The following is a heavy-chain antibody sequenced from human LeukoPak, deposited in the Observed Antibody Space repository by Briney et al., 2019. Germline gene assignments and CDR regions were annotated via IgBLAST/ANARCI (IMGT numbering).Heavy chain of an antibody. CDR3: ARDREDGDYGRYYFDY. CDR2: ISYDGSNK. J-gene: IGHJ4*02. V-gene: IGHV3-30*04. D-gene: IGHD4-17*01. Sequence: GGSLRLSCAASGFTFSSYAMHWVRQAPGKGLEWVAVISYDGSNKYYADSVKGRFTISRDNSKNTLYLQMNSLRAEDTAVYYCARDREDGDYGRYYFDYWGQGTLVTVSS. CDR1: GFTFSSYA.